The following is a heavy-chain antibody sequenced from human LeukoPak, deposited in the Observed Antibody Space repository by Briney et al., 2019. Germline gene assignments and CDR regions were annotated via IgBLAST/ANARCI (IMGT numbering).Heavy chain of an antibody. V-gene: IGHV1-46*01. J-gene: IGHJ1*01. CDR2: INPSGGST. CDR1: GYTFTSYY. D-gene: IGHD3-10*02. CDR3: ARGVFGELEKLMFQH. Sequence: ASVKVSCKASGYTFTSYYKHWVRQAPGQGLEWMGIINPSGGSTSYPQKFQDRVTMTRDTSTSTVYMELSSLKSDDTAIYYCARGVFGELEKLMFQHWGQGTLVTVSS.